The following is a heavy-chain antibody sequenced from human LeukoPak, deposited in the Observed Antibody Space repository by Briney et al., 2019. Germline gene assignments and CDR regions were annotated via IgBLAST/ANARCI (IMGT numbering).Heavy chain of an antibody. V-gene: IGHV3-23*01. CDR3: AKEEDAVVTALVNY. CDR1: GFTFSSYA. Sequence: GGSLRLSCAASGFTFSSYAMSWVRQAPGKGLEWVSAISGSGGSTYYADSVKGQFTISRDNSKNTLYLQMNSLRAEDTAVYYCAKEEDAVVTALVNYWGQGTLVTVSS. D-gene: IGHD2-21*02. J-gene: IGHJ4*02. CDR2: ISGSGGST.